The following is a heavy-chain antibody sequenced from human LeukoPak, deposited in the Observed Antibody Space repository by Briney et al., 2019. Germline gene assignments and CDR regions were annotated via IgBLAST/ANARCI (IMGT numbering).Heavy chain of an antibody. V-gene: IGHV1-8*02. CDR1: GYTFTSYD. CDR3: ARGGYCSSTSCYFKNP. D-gene: IGHD2-2*01. Sequence: ASVKVSCKASGYTFTSYDINWVRQATGQGLEWMGWMSPNSGNTGYAQKFQGRVTMTRNTSISTAYMELSSLRSEDTAVYYCARGGYCSSTSCYFKNPWGQGTLVTVSS. J-gene: IGHJ5*02. CDR2: MSPNSGNT.